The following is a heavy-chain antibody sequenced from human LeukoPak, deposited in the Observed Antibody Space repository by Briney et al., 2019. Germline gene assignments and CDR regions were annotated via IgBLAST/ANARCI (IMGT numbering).Heavy chain of an antibody. CDR2: ISWNSGSI. CDR1: GFTFDDYA. D-gene: IGHD1-26*01. J-gene: IGHJ4*02. CDR3: ARDSRGVGWEPCFDY. V-gene: IGHV3-9*01. Sequence: PGRSLRLSCAASGFTFDDYAMHWVRQAPGKGLEWVSGISWNSGSIGYADSVKGRFTISRDNARNSLNLEMNSLRVEDTAVYYCARDSRGVGWEPCFDYWGQGTLVPVSS.